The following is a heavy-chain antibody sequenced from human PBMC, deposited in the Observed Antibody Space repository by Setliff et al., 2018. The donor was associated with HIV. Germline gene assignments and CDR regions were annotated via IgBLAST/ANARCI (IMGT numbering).Heavy chain of an antibody. CDR2: INHSGST. J-gene: IGHJ3*02. V-gene: IGHV4-34*01. CDR3: ARAEAGAFDS. Sequence: PSETLSLTCAVYGGSFSAYYWRWIRQPPGKGLEWIGEINHSGSTAYNPSLKSRVTVSVDTSKNQFSLKLRSVAAADTAVYFCARAEAGAFDSWGPGTMVTVSS. D-gene: IGHD6-19*01. CDR1: GGSFSAYY.